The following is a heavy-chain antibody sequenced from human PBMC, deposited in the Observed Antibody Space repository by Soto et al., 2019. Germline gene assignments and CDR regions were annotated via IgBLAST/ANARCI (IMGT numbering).Heavy chain of an antibody. V-gene: IGHV4-61*03. CDR2: IYYTGST. D-gene: IGHD5-18*01. J-gene: IGHJ5*02. Sequence: SETRSLTCTVSGDSISRGNKYWSWIRQAPGKGLEWVGHIYYTGSTNYNPSLNNRVTISVDTSKNHFSLQLTSVTAADTAVYYCARGAGFSYASTWFDIWGQGTLVTVSS. CDR3: ARGAGFSYASTWFDI. CDR1: GDSISRGNKY.